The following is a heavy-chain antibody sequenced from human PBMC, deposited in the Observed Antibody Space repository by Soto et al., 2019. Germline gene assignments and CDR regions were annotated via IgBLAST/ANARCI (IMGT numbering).Heavy chain of an antibody. D-gene: IGHD3-9*01. Sequence: SGPTLVNPTQTLTLTCTFSGFSLSTSGMCVSWIRQPPGKALEWLARIDWDDDKYYSTSLKTRLTISKDTSKNQVVLTMTNMAPVDTATYYCARSYYDILTVYYNPDDYWGRGTLVTVSS. J-gene: IGHJ4*02. CDR2: IDWDDDK. CDR1: GFSLSTSGMC. CDR3: ARSYYDILTVYYNPDDY. V-gene: IGHV2-70*11.